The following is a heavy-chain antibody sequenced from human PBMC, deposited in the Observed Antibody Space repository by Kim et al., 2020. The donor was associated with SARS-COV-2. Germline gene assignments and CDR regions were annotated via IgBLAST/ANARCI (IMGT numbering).Heavy chain of an antibody. V-gene: IGHV3-33*08. CDR3: ARDSDGAVAVRYYGMDV. D-gene: IGHD6-19*01. CDR1: GFTFSSYG. Sequence: GGSLRLSCAASGFTFSSYGMHWVRQAPGKGLEWVAVIWYDGSNKYYADSVKGRFTISRDNSKNTLYLQMNSLRAEDTAVYYCARDSDGAVAVRYYGMDVWGQGTTVTVSS. CDR2: IWYDGSNK. J-gene: IGHJ6*02.